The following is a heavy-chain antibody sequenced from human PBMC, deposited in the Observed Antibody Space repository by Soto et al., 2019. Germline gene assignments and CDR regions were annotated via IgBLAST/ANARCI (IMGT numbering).Heavy chain of an antibody. V-gene: IGHV3-66*01. CDR2: IHSGGST. J-gene: IGHJ3*02. Sequence: EVQLVESGGGLVQPGGSLRLSCAVSGFTVNHYYMTWVRQAPGKGLEWVPFIHSGGSTYYADSVKGRFTISRDSSMNTLYLQVNSLRAEDTAVYYCARGVPGTYAFDIWGQGTMVTVSS. CDR3: ARGVPGTYAFDI. CDR1: GFTVNHYY. D-gene: IGHD3-10*01.